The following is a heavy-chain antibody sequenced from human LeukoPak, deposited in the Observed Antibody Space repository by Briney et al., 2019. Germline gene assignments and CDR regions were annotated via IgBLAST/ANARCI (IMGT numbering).Heavy chain of an antibody. CDR1: AFTFNTFD. Sequence: GGSLRLSCSVSAFTFNTFDNFAMNWVRQAPGKGLEWVSSISSSSSPTYYADSVKGRFTISRDNAKNSLYLQMNNLRAEDTAVYYCASCRGTGSQLNAFDIWGQGTMVTVSS. CDR2: ISSSSSPT. J-gene: IGHJ3*02. D-gene: IGHD3-10*01. V-gene: IGHV3-21*01. CDR3: ASCRGTGSQLNAFDI.